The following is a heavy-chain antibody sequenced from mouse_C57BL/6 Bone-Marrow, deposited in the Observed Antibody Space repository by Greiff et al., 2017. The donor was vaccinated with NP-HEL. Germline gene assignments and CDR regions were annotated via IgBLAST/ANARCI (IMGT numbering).Heavy chain of an antibody. J-gene: IGHJ2*01. V-gene: IGHV14-4*01. Sequence: EVQRVESGAELVRPGASVKLSCTASGFNIKDDYMHWVKQRPEQGLEWIGWIDPENGDTEYASKFQGKATITADTSSNTAYLQLSSLTSEDTAVYYCTTPHLLLQYWGQGTTLTVSS. CDR3: TTPHLLLQY. CDR2: IDPENGDT. D-gene: IGHD1-1*01. CDR1: GFNIKDDY.